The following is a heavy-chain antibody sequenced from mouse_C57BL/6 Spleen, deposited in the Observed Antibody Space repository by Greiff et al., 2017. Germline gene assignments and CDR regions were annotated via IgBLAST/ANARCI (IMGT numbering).Heavy chain of an antibody. CDR1: GYAFSSSW. Sequence: QVQLQQSGPELVKPGASVKISCKASGYAFSSSWMNWVKQRPGKGLEWIGRIYPGDGDTNYNGKFKGKATLTADKSSSTAYMQLRSLTSEDSAVYFCAKAYGNYAWFAYWGQGTLVTVSA. V-gene: IGHV1-82*01. J-gene: IGHJ3*01. CDR2: IYPGDGDT. D-gene: IGHD2-1*01. CDR3: AKAYGNYAWFAY.